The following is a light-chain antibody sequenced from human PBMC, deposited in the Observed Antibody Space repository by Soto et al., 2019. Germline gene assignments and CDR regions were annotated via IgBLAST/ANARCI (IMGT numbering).Light chain of an antibody. V-gene: IGLV2-8*01. J-gene: IGLJ3*02. Sequence: QCALTQSPSASGSPGQSVTISCTGTSGDVGNYKYVAWYQQHPGKAPKLMIYEVSKRPSGVPDRFSGSKSGNTVSLTVSGLQVEDEADYYCSSYAGSNLWVFGGGTKLTDL. CDR1: SGDVGNYKY. CDR3: SSYAGSNLWV. CDR2: EVS.